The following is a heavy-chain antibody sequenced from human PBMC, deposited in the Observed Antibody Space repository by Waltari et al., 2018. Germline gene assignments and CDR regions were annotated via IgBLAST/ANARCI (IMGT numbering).Heavy chain of an antibody. CDR1: SYSIRSGSF. V-gene: IGHV4-38-2*02. CDR3: VRDLGGSGNSWFDA. J-gene: IGHJ5*02. D-gene: IGHD3-10*01. CDR2: ISHSANT. Sequence: QVQLQESGPGLARPSETLSLTCVVSSYSIRSGSFWGWIRQSPGKGLEWIGSISHSANTYYNPSLKSRVTMSVDTSKNQFALKVTSVTAADTAIYYCVRDLGGSGNSWFDAWGQGTPVIVSS.